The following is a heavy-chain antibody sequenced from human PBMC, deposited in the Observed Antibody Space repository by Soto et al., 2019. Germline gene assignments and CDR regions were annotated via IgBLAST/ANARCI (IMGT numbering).Heavy chain of an antibody. CDR3: AHTMAPRIFDY. Sequence: QITLKEAGPTLVKPTQTLTLTCSFSGFSLSTSGVGVGWIRQPPGKALEWLALIYWDDDKGHSTSLKSRLTITKDTSKNQVVLIMTNMDPADTATYYCAHTMAPRIFDYWGQGTLVTVSS. J-gene: IGHJ4*02. CDR2: IYWDDDK. CDR1: GFSLSTSGVG. V-gene: IGHV2-5*02.